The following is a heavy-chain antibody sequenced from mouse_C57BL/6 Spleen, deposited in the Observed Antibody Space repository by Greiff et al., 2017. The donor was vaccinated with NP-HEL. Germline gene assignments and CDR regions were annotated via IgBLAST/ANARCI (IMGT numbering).Heavy chain of an antibody. J-gene: IGHJ4*01. CDR3: ARTTYYSNHEAMDY. V-gene: IGHV1-61*01. CDR2: IYPSDSET. D-gene: IGHD2-5*01. CDR1: GYTFTSYW. Sequence: VQLQQPGAELVRPGSSVKLSCKASGYTFTSYWMDWVKQRPGQGLEWIGNIYPSDSETHYNQKFKDKATLTVDKSSSTAYMQLSSLTSEDSAVYYCARTTYYSNHEAMDYWGQGTSVTVSS.